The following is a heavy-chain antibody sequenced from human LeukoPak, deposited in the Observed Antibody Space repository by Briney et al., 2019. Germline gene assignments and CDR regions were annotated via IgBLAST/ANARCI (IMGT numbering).Heavy chain of an antibody. Sequence: PGGSLRLSCAASGFTSSSYAMSWVRQAPGKGLEWVSVISGSGGTTYYADSVKGRFTISRDNSKNTLYLQMNSLRAEDTAVYYCARDPPYSSSWYGFDYWGQGTLVTVSS. CDR2: ISGSGGTT. D-gene: IGHD6-13*01. V-gene: IGHV3-23*01. CDR1: GFTSSSYA. J-gene: IGHJ4*02. CDR3: ARDPPYSSSWYGFDY.